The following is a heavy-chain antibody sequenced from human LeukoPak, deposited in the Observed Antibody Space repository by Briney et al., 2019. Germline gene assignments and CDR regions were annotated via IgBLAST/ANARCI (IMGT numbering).Heavy chain of an antibody. Sequence: GGSLRLSCAASGFTFSDFYMSWIRQAPGKGPEWVSHIRSTSSYTNYADSVKGRFTISRDNSKNSLYLQMNGLRAEDTAVYYCARDREGIRRGAYYFDYWGQGTLVTVSS. CDR2: IRSTSSYT. CDR3: ARDREGIRRGAYYFDY. J-gene: IGHJ4*02. D-gene: IGHD3-10*01. V-gene: IGHV3-11*05. CDR1: GFTFSDFY.